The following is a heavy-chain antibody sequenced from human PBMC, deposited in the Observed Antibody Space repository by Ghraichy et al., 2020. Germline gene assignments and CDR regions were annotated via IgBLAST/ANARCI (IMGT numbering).Heavy chain of an antibody. CDR2: ISYDGSNK. V-gene: IGHV3-30*04. CDR3: TVLWFGELLPPPNYYYYYMDV. D-gene: IGHD3-10*01. CDR1: GFTFSSYA. Sequence: GVSLRLSCAASGFTFSSYAMHWVRQAPGKGLEWVAVISYDGSNKYYADSVKGRFTISRDNSKNTLYLQMNSLRAEDTAVYYCTVLWFGELLPPPNYYYYYMDVWGKGTTVTVSS. J-gene: IGHJ6*03.